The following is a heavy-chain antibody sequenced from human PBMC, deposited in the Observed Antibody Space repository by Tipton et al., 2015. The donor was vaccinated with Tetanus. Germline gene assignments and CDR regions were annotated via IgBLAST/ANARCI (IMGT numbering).Heavy chain of an antibody. V-gene: IGHV4-30-2*01. Sequence: TLSLTCTVSGGSVSGGDYHWSWIRQPPGKGLEWIGYISDGGQSYYSPSLERRATISRDMSNNHFSLKLTSVTAADTAVYYCAILPKHWLAPRGAPWGQGILVTVSS. CDR3: AILPKHWLAPRGAP. CDR1: GGSVSGGDYH. J-gene: IGHJ5*02. CDR2: ISDGGQS. D-gene: IGHD6-19*01.